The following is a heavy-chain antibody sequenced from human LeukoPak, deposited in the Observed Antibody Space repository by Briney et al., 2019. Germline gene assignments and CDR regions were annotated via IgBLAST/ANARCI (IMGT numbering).Heavy chain of an antibody. D-gene: IGHD3-10*01. CDR3: AKDLDGWFGELSFDY. CDR2: ISYDGSNK. CDR1: GFTFSSYG. V-gene: IGHV3-30*18. J-gene: IGHJ4*02. Sequence: GRSLRLSCAASGFTFSSYGMHWVRQAPGRGLEWVAVISYDGSNKYYADSVEGRFTISRDNSKNTLYLQMNSLRAEDTAVYYCAKDLDGWFGELSFDYWGQGTLVTVSS.